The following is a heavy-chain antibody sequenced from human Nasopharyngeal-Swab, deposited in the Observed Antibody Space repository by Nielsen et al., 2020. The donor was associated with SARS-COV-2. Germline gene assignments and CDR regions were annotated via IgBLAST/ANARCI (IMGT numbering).Heavy chain of an antibody. Sequence: SETLSLTCTVSGGSVSSGSYYWSWIRQPPGKGLEWIGYIYYSTDYNPSLKSRVTISVDTSKNQFSLTPTSVTAADTAVYYCARLSYYSGMDVWGQGTTVTVS. CDR1: GGSVSSGSYY. V-gene: IGHV4-61*01. CDR2: IYYST. CDR3: ARLSYYSGMDV. J-gene: IGHJ6*02.